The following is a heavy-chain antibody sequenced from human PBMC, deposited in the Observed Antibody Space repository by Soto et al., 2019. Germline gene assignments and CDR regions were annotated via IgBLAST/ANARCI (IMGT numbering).Heavy chain of an antibody. Sequence: PSETLSLTCTVSGGTISSYYWSWIRQPPGKGLEWIGYIYYSGSTNYNPSLKSRVTISVDTSKNQFSLKLSSVNAADTAVYYCARLSTFDIWGQGTMVTVSS. J-gene: IGHJ3*02. V-gene: IGHV4-59*08. CDR1: GGTISSYY. CDR3: ARLSTFDI. CDR2: IYYSGST.